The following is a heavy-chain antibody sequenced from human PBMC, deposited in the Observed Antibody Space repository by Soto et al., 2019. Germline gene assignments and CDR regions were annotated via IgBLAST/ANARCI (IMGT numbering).Heavy chain of an antibody. CDR2: INSDGSST. Sequence: EVQLVESGGGLVQPGGSVRLSCAASGFTFSSYWMHWVRQAPGKGLVWVSRINSDGSSTSYADSVKGRFTISRDNAKNTLYLQMNSLRAEDTAVYYCARDPGGTVTYDYWGQGTLVTVSS. CDR1: GFTFSSYW. CDR3: ARDPGGTVTYDY. D-gene: IGHD4-17*01. V-gene: IGHV3-74*01. J-gene: IGHJ4*02.